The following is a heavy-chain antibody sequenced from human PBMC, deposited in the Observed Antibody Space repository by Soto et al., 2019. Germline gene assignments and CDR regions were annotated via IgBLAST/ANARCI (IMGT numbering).Heavy chain of an antibody. CDR2: ISSSSTYI. J-gene: IGHJ4*02. V-gene: IGHV3-21*01. D-gene: IGHD3-9*01. CDR1: GFTFSSYT. Sequence: VQLVESGGGLVKPGGSLRLSCAASGFTFSSYTLNWVRQAPGKGLEWVSSISSSSTYIYYADSVKGRFTISRDNAKNSLYLQMNSLRAEDTAVYYCARGSSYDILSGYPADYWGQGTLVTVSS. CDR3: ARGSSYDILSGYPADY.